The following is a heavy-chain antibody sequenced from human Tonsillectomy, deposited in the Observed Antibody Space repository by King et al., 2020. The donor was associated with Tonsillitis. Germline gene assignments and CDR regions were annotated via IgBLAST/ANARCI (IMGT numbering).Heavy chain of an antibody. V-gene: IGHV4-59*01. CDR3: ARIPYGVGAFDI. D-gene: IGHD2-2*01. J-gene: IGHJ3*02. Sequence: VQLQESGPGLVKPSETLSLTCTVSGGSISTYYWTWIRQPPGKGLEWIGYIYYSGSTNYNPSLKSRVTISVDTSKNQFSLKLSSVTAADTAVYYCARIPYGVGAFDIWGQGTMVTVSS. CDR2: IYYSGST. CDR1: GGSISTYY.